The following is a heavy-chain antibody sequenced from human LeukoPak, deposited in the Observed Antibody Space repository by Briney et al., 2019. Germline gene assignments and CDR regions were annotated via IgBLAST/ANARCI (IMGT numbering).Heavy chain of an antibody. V-gene: IGHV1-69*13. J-gene: IGHJ4*02. CDR1: GGTFSSYA. D-gene: IGHD2-15*01. CDR2: IIPIFGTA. CDR3: ARDDCSGGSCYFDY. Sequence: SVKVSCKASGGTFSSYAISWVRQAPGQGLEWMGGIIPIFGTATYAQKFQGRVTITADESTSTAYMELSSLRSEDTAVYYCARDDCSGGSCYFDYWGQGTLVTVSS.